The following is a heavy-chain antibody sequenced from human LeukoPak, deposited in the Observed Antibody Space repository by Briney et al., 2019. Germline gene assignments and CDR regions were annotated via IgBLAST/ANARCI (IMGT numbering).Heavy chain of an antibody. Sequence: SVKVSCKASGGTFSSHGISWVRQAPGQGLEWMGGIIPIFGTGNYAQRFQGRVTITTDESTSTAYMELGSLKSEDTAVYYCAWGQHYYDLWSGRTGWFDPWGQGTLVTVSS. D-gene: IGHD3-3*01. J-gene: IGHJ5*02. V-gene: IGHV1-69*05. CDR3: AWGQHYYDLWSGRTGWFDP. CDR2: IIPIFGTG. CDR1: GGTFSSHG.